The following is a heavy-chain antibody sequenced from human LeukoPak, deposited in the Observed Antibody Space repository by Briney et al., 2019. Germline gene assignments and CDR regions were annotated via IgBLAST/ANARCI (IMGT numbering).Heavy chain of an antibody. J-gene: IGHJ5*02. V-gene: IGHV4-39*07. CDR3: ARYGTWVDP. CDR2: IYYSGST. CDR1: GGSISSSSYY. Sequence: SETLSLTCTVSGGSISSSSYYWGWIRQPPGKGLEWIGSIYYSGSTYYNPSLKSRVTISVDTSKNQFSLKLSSVTAADTAVYYCARYGTWVDPWGQGALVTVSS. D-gene: IGHD3-16*01.